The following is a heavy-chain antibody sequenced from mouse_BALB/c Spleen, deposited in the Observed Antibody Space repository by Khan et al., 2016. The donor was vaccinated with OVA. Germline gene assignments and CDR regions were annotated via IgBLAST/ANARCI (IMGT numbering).Heavy chain of an antibody. J-gene: IGHJ2*01. D-gene: IGHD1-1*01. CDR3: ARTDYYGSSYYFDY. CDR1: GYSFTDYN. V-gene: IGHV1S135*01. Sequence: VQLKESGPELVKPGASVKVSCKASGYSFTDYNMFWVKQSHGKSLEWIGYIDPYNGGTSYNQKFKGKATLTVDKSSSTAIIHPSSLQSEDSAVFYCARTDYYGSSYYFDYWGQGTTLTVSS. CDR2: IDPYNGGT.